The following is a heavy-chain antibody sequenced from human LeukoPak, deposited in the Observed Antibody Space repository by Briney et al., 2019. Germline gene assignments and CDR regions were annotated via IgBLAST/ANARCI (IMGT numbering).Heavy chain of an antibody. D-gene: IGHD6-6*01. Sequence: VKVSCKASRGTFSSYAISWVRQAPGQGLEWMGGIIPIFGTANYAQKFQGRVTITTDESTSTAYMELSSLSSEDTAVYYCARSYGSSSRYYYYYIDVWGKGTTVTVSS. CDR1: RGTFSSYA. CDR2: IIPIFGTA. V-gene: IGHV1-69*13. CDR3: ARSYGSSSRYYYYYIDV. J-gene: IGHJ6*03.